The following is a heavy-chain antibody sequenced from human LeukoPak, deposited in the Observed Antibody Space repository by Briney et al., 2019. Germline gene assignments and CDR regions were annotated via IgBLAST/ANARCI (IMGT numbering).Heavy chain of an antibody. J-gene: IGHJ4*02. CDR2: ISGSGGST. Sequence: GGSLRLSCAASGFTFSSYAMSWVRQAPGKGLEWVSAISGSGGSTYYADSVKGRFTISRDNSKNTLYLQMNSLRAEDTAVYYCAKRSNTAMGPRPYYLDYWGQGTLVTVSS. V-gene: IGHV3-23*01. CDR3: AKRSNTAMGPRPYYLDY. D-gene: IGHD5-18*01. CDR1: GFTFSSYA.